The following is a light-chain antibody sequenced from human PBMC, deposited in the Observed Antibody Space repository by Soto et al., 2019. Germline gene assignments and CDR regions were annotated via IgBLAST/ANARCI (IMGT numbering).Light chain of an antibody. CDR1: QSVSSR. CDR3: QQYVTSPWA. V-gene: IGKV3-20*01. J-gene: IGKJ1*01. CDR2: GAS. Sequence: IVMTQSPPTLTVSPGERVTLSCRASQSVSSRLAWYHQKPGQSPRLLIYGASTRATGIPDRFSGSGSGTDFTLTISRLEPEDFAVYYCQQYVTSPWAFGQGAKVDIK.